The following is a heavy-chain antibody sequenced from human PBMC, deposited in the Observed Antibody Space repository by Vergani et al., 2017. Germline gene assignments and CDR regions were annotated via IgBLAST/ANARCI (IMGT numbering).Heavy chain of an antibody. Sequence: QLQLQESGSGLVKPSQTLSLTCAVSGGSISSGGYSWSWIRQPPGTGLEWIGYIYHSGSTYYNPSLRSRVTISGDRSKNQCSLKLCSVTAADTAVYYCARVKGCSSTSCYDYNWFDPWGQGTLVTVSS. CDR2: IYHSGST. D-gene: IGHD2-2*01. J-gene: IGHJ5*02. CDR3: ARVKGCSSTSCYDYNWFDP. V-gene: IGHV4-30-2*01. CDR1: GGSISSGGYS.